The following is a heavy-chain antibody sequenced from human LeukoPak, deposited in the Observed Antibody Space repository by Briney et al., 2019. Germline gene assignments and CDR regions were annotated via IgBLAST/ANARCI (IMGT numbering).Heavy chain of an antibody. J-gene: IGHJ4*02. D-gene: IGHD6-6*01. V-gene: IGHV4-59*04. CDR3: AQGIAARLLY. CDR1: GGSISSYY. CDR2: IYHSGST. Sequence: SETLSLTCTVSGGSISSYYWSWIRPPPGKGLEWIGYIYHSGSTYYNPSLKSRVTISVDRSKNQFSLKLSSVTAADTAVYYCAQGIAARLLYWGQGTLVTVSS.